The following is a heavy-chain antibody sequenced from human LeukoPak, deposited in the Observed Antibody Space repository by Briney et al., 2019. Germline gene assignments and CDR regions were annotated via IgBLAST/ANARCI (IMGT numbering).Heavy chain of an antibody. V-gene: IGHV4-59*01. Sequence: PSETLSLTCTVSGGSISSYYWSWIRQPPGKGREWIGYICYSGSTNYNPSLKSRVTISVDTSKIQFSLKLSSLTTAHTAEYYCARMGATTGLAWFDPWGQGTLVTVSS. D-gene: IGHD1-26*01. CDR2: ICYSGST. CDR3: ARMGATTGLAWFDP. J-gene: IGHJ5*02. CDR1: GGSISSYY.